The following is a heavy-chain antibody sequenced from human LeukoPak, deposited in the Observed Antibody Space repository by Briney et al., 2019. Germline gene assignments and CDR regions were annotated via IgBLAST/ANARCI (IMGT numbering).Heavy chain of an antibody. D-gene: IGHD3-10*01. Sequence: PGGSLRLSCAASGFTVSSNYMIWVRQAPGKGLEWVSVIYSGGSTYYADSVKGRFTISRDNSKNTLYLQMNSLRAEDTAVYYCARAFMVRGVIFYFDYWGQGTLVTVSS. J-gene: IGHJ4*02. CDR1: GFTVSSNY. CDR2: IYSGGST. CDR3: ARAFMVRGVIFYFDY. V-gene: IGHV3-53*01.